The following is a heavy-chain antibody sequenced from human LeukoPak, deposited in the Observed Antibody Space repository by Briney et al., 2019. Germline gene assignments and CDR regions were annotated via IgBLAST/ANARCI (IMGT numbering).Heavy chain of an antibody. CDR2: IYTTGTT. CDR3: ARERYDFWSFDY. V-gene: IGHV4-4*09. CDR1: GGSFSSYY. Sequence: SETLSLTRTVSGGSFSSYYWSWIRQPPGKGLEWIGYIYTTGTTSYNPSLKSRVTISLDTSKNQFSLQLSSVTAADTAVYYCARERYDFWSFDYWGQGTLVTFSS. J-gene: IGHJ4*02. D-gene: IGHD3-3*01.